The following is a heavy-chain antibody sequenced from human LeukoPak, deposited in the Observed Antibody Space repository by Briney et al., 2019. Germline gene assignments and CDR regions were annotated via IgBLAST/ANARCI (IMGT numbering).Heavy chain of an antibody. CDR3: ASGRQLGY. Sequence: GGSLRLPCAASGFTFGSYWMSWVRQAPGKGLEWVANIKEDGSEKYYVDSVKGRFTISRDNARNSLYLQMNSLRAEDTAVYYCASGRQLGYWGQGTLVTVSS. J-gene: IGHJ4*02. CDR2: IKEDGSEK. V-gene: IGHV3-7*01. CDR1: GFTFGSYW. D-gene: IGHD6-13*01.